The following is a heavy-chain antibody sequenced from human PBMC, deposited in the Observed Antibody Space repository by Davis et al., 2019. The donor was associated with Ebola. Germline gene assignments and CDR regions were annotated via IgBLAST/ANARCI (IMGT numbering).Heavy chain of an antibody. D-gene: IGHD2-2*01. CDR3: PRAEDCSSTSCYLGGWFDP. CDR2: IIPIFGTA. J-gene: IGHJ5*02. Sequence: AASVKVSCKASGGTFSSYAISWVRQAPGQGLEWMGGIIPIFGTANYVQKFHGRVTITADETTSTAYLELSSLRSEDTAVYYCPRAEDCSSTSCYLGGWFDPWGQGTLVTVSS. CDR1: GGTFSSYA. V-gene: IGHV1-69*13.